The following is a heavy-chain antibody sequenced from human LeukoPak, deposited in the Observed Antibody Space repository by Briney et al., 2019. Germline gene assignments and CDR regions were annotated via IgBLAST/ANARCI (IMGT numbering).Heavy chain of an antibody. CDR1: EFTFSTYS. D-gene: IGHD6-13*01. V-gene: IGHV3-21*01. CDR2: ISSGSTYI. J-gene: IGHJ2*01. Sequence: GGSLRLSCAASEFTFSTYSMNWVRQAPGKGLEWVSSISSGSTYIYYADSVKGRFTISRDNAKNSLYLQMNSLRAEDTAVYYCARVYYSSSYDYWYFDLWGRGTLVTVSS. CDR3: ARVYYSSSYDYWYFDL.